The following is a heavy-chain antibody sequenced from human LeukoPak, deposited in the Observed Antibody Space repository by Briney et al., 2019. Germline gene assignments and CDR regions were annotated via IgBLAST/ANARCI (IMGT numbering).Heavy chain of an antibody. CDR3: ARGLFTIFGVVIISPELLY. CDR1: GYTFTGCY. Sequence: ASVKVSCKASGYTFTGCYMHWVRQAPGQGLEWMGWINPNSGGTNYAQKFQGRVTMTRDTSISTAYMELSRLRSDDTAVYYCARGLFTIFGVVIISPELLYWGQGTLVTVSS. J-gene: IGHJ4*02. D-gene: IGHD3-3*01. V-gene: IGHV1-2*02. CDR2: INPNSGGT.